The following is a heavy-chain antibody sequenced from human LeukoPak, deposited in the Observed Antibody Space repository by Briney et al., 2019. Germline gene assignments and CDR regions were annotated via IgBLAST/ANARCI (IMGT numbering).Heavy chain of an antibody. Sequence: TGGSLRLSCAASGFTFSSYAMSWVRQAPGKGLEWVSAISGSGGSTYYADSVKGRFTISRDNSKNTLYLQMNSLRVEDTAVYYCAKSEERRRPYYFDYWGQGTLVTVSS. CDR1: GFTFSSYA. CDR3: AKSEERRRPYYFDY. J-gene: IGHJ4*02. V-gene: IGHV3-23*01. CDR2: ISGSGGST.